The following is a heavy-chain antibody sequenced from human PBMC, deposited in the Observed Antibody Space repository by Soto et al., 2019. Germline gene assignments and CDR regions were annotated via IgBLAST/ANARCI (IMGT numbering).Heavy chain of an antibody. D-gene: IGHD2-2*01. CDR3: AKDKSPCGSTSCYGDLAPTHYYYYYYGMDV. CDR1: GFTFSSYA. V-gene: IGHV3-23*01. Sequence: PGGSLRLSCAASGFTFSSYAMSWVRQAPGKGLEWVSAISGSGGSTYYADSVKGRFTISRDNSKNTLYLQMNSLRAEDTAVYYCAKDKSPCGSTSCYGDLAPTHYYYYYYGMDVWGQGTTVTVSS. J-gene: IGHJ6*02. CDR2: ISGSGGST.